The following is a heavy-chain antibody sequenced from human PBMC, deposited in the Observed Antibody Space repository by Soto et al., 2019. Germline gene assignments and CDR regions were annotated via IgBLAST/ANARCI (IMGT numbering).Heavy chain of an antibody. CDR2: IYYSGST. CDR1: GGSISSGDYY. D-gene: IGHD5-12*01. J-gene: IGHJ3*02. Sequence: PSETLSLTCTVSGGSISSGDYYWSWIRRPPGKGLEWIGYIYYSGSTYYKPSLKSRVTISVDTSKNQLSLKLSSVTAAATAVYIWAGASAWHPGAFDIWGQGTTVTV. V-gene: IGHV4-30-4*03. CDR3: AGASAWHPGAFDI.